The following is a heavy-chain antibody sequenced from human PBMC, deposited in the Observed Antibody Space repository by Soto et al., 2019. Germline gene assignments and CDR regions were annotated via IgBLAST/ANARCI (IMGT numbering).Heavy chain of an antibody. D-gene: IGHD4-4*01. CDR3: ARWSRNLGHYYYYYMDV. Sequence: QVQLVQSGAEVKKPGASVKVSCKASGYTFTSYDINWVRQATGQGLEWMGWMNPNSGNTGYAQKFQGRVTMTRNTSISTAYMELSSLRSEDTAVYYCARWSRNLGHYYYYYMDVWGKGTTVTVSS. V-gene: IGHV1-8*01. CDR1: GYTFTSYD. CDR2: MNPNSGNT. J-gene: IGHJ6*03.